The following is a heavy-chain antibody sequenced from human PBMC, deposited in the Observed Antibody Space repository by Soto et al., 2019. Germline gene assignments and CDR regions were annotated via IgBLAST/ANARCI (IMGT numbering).Heavy chain of an antibody. D-gene: IGHD6-13*01. V-gene: IGHV4-59*08. CDR3: ARRGSSWPYFDY. CDR1: GGSISSYY. Sequence: QVQMRESGPGRVKPSETLSLTCTVSGGSISSYYWSWFRQPPGKGLEWIGYVHYSGSTNYNPSLESRVTISVDTSKNQFSLKVTSVIAADTAVYYCARRGSSWPYFDYWGQGTLVTVSS. J-gene: IGHJ4*02. CDR2: VHYSGST.